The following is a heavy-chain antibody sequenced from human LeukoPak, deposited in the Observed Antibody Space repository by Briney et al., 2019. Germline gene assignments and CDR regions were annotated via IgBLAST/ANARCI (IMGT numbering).Heavy chain of an antibody. J-gene: IGHJ6*03. CDR3: TTSGSGYDYRNYYYMDV. V-gene: IGHV3-15*01. D-gene: IGHD5-12*01. Sequence: GGSLRLSCAASRFTFSSAWMSWVRQAPGKGLEWVGRFRSKTDGGTTDYAAPVKGRFTISRDDSKNTLYLQMNSLKTEDTAVYYYTTSGSGYDYRNYYYMDVWGKGTTVTVSS. CDR2: FRSKTDGGTT. CDR1: RFTFSSAW.